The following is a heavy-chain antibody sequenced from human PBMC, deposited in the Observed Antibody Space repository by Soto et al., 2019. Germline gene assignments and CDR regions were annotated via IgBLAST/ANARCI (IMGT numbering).Heavy chain of an antibody. CDR3: ARAVAGTYYYYYSMDV. Sequence: EVQLVESGGGLVQPGGSLRLSCAASGFTFSSYSMNWVRQAPGKGLEWVSYISSSSSTIYYADSVKGRFTISRDNAKNSLYLQMNSLRDEDTAVYYCARAVAGTYYYYYSMDVWGQGTTVTVSS. CDR1: GFTFSSYS. CDR2: ISSSSSTI. V-gene: IGHV3-48*02. D-gene: IGHD6-19*01. J-gene: IGHJ6*02.